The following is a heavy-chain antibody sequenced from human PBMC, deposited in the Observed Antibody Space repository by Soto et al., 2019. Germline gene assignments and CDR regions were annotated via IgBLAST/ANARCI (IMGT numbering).Heavy chain of an antibody. D-gene: IGHD2-15*01. V-gene: IGHV4-34*01. CDR3: ARGGNGIAVVLYYYGMDV. Sequence: PSLTCAVYGGSFSGYYWSWIRQPPGKGLEWIGEINHSGSTNYNPSLKSRVTISVDTSKNQFSLKLSSVTAADTAVYYCARGGNGIAVVLYYYGMDVWDQVTTVTVSS. J-gene: IGHJ6*02. CDR1: GGSFSGYY. CDR2: INHSGST.